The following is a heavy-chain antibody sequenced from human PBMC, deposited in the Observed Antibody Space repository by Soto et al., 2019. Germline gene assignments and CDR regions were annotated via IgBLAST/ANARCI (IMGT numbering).Heavy chain of an antibody. Sequence: EVQLVESGGGLVKPGGSLRLSCAASGFTFSNAWMSWVRQAPGKGLEWVGRIKSKTDGGTTDYAAPVKGRFTISRDDSKNTLYLQMNSLKTEDTAVYYCTTELGDYIWWSYRALGDYWGQGTLVTVSS. CDR1: GFTFSNAW. CDR3: TTELGDYIWWSYRALGDY. D-gene: IGHD3-16*02. J-gene: IGHJ4*02. V-gene: IGHV3-15*01. CDR2: IKSKTDGGTT.